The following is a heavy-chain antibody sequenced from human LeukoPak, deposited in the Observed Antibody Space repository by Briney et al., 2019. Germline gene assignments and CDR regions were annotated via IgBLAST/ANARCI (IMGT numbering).Heavy chain of an antibody. D-gene: IGHD6-19*01. Sequence: ASMKVSCKASGYTFTSYDINWVRQATGQGLEWMGWMNPNSGNTGYAQKFQGRVTMTRNTSISTAYMELSSLRSEDTAVYYCARGRPWLREADAFDIWGQGTMVTVSS. V-gene: IGHV1-8*01. CDR2: MNPNSGNT. CDR1: GYTFTSYD. J-gene: IGHJ3*02. CDR3: ARGRPWLREADAFDI.